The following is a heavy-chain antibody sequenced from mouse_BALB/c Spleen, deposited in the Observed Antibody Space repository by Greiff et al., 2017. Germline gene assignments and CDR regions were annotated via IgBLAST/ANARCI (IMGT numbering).Heavy chain of an antibody. J-gene: IGHJ4*01. CDR2: IWAGGST. Sequence: VKLVESGPGLVAPSQSLSITCTVSGFSLTSYGVHWVRQPPGKGLEWLGVIWAGGSTNYNSALMSRLSISKVNSKSQVFLKMNSLQTDDTAMYYCAREDGYDAMDYWGQGTSVTVSS. CDR3: AREDGYDAMDY. V-gene: IGHV2-9*02. D-gene: IGHD2-3*01. CDR1: GFSLTSYG.